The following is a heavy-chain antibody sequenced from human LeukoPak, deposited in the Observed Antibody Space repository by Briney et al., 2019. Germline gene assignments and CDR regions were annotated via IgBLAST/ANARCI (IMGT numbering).Heavy chain of an antibody. Sequence: SQTLSLTCTISGGSIRSGYYYWSWFRQHPGKGLEWIGYIHSSGSTYFNPSLKSRVTISLDTSKNQFSLKLSSVAAADTAVYYCARDLPLSGTFDIWGQGTMVTVSS. CDR3: ARDLPLSGTFDI. V-gene: IGHV4-31*03. J-gene: IGHJ3*02. CDR2: IHSSGST. CDR1: GGSIRSGYYY. D-gene: IGHD5-12*01.